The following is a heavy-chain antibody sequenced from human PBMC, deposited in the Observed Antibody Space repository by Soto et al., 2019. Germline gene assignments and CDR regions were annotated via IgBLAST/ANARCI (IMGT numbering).Heavy chain of an antibody. Sequence: SETLSLTCAVYGGSFSGYYWSWIRQPPGEGLEWIGEINHSGSTNYNPSLKSRVTISVDTSKNQFSLKLSSVTAADTAVYYCARGTFGYVDYYYYYGMDVWGQGTTVTVSS. CDR3: ARGTFGYVDYYYYYGMDV. V-gene: IGHV4-34*01. J-gene: IGHJ6*02. CDR2: INHSGST. D-gene: IGHD3-16*01. CDR1: GGSFSGYY.